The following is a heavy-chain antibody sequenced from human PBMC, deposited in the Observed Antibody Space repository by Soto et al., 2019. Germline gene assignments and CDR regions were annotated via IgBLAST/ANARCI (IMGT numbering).Heavy chain of an antibody. CDR3: ARDTEDIAAAGYDLYYYYYGMDV. V-gene: IGHV1-3*01. CDR1: GYTFTSYA. CDR2: INAGNGNT. J-gene: IGHJ6*02. Sequence: ASVKVSCKASGYTFTSYAMHWVRQAPGQRLEWMGWINAGNGNTKYSQRFQGRVTITRDTSASTAYMELSSLRSEDTAVYYCARDTEDIAAAGYDLYYYYYGMDVWGQGTTVTVSS. D-gene: IGHD6-13*01.